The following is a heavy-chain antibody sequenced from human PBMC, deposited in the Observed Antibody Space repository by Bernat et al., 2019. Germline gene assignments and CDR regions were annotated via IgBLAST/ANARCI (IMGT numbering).Heavy chain of an antibody. D-gene: IGHD2-2*01. CDR3: AKDRDIVLVPAAIVGGMDV. CDR2: IKQDGSEK. V-gene: IGHV3-7*01. J-gene: IGHJ6*02. Sequence: EVQLVESGGGLVQPGGSLRLSCAASGFTFSSYWMSWVRQAPGKGLEWVANIKQDGSEKYYVDSVKGRFTISRDNSKNTLYLQMNSLRAEDTAVYYCAKDRDIVLVPAAIVGGMDVWGQGTTVTVSS. CDR1: GFTFSSYW.